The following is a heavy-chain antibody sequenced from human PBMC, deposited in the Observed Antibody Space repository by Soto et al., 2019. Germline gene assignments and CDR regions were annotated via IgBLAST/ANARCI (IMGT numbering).Heavy chain of an antibody. V-gene: IGHV4-61*08. CDR2: VYYSGST. J-gene: IGHJ6*02. CDR1: GDSVSSGAYY. D-gene: IGHD1-26*01. CDR3: ARNRGGAMDV. Sequence: PSETLSLTCSVSGDSVSSGAYYRSWIRQPPGKGLEWIGYVYYSGSTSYNPSLETGVTISVDTSKNQFSLKLSSVTAADTAVYYCARNRGGAMDVWGQGTTVTVSS.